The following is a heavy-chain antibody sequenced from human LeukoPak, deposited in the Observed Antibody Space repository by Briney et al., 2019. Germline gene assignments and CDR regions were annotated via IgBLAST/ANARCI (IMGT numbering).Heavy chain of an antibody. CDR3: ARVGWELLNLHFDP. J-gene: IGHJ5*02. CDR2: IKKDGSQK. D-gene: IGHD1-26*01. CDR1: GFTFSDRW. Sequence: GGSLRLSCVGSGFTFSDRWMSWVRQAPGKGPEWVASIKKDGSQKYYVDSVKGRFTISRDNAQNSLYLQMSSLRVEDTAIYSCARVGWELLNLHFDPWGQGTLVTVSS. V-gene: IGHV3-7*03.